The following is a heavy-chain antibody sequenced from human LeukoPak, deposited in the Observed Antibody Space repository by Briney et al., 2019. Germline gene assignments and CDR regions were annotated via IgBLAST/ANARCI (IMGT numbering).Heavy chain of an antibody. V-gene: IGHV3-43*02. CDR2: ISGDGGST. Sequence: GGSLRLSCAASGFTLDDYAMHWVRQAPGKGLEWVSLISGDGGSTYYADSVKGRFTISRDNSKNSLYLQMNSLRTEDTALYYCAKDLGYSYGLNYFDYWGQGTLVTVSS. CDR1: GFTLDDYA. CDR3: AKDLGYSYGLNYFDY. J-gene: IGHJ4*02. D-gene: IGHD5-18*01.